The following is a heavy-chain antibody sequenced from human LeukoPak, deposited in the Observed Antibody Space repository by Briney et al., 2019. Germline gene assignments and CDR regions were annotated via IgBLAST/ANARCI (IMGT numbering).Heavy chain of an antibody. CDR1: GGSISSYY. V-gene: IGHV4-59*01. CDR2: IYYSGST. CDR3: ARDRLERRYHYFDY. D-gene: IGHD1-1*01. J-gene: IGHJ4*02. Sequence: PSETLSLTCAVYGGSISSYYWSWIRQPPGKGLEWIGYIYYSGSTNYNPSLKSRVTISVDTSKNQFSLKLSSVTAADTAVYYCARDRLERRYHYFDYWGQGTLVTVSS.